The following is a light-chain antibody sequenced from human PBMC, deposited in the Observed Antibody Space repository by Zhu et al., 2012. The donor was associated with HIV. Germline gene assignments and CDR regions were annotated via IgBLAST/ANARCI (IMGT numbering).Light chain of an antibody. V-gene: IGKV1-39*01. CDR1: QTVGQY. CDR3: LQSYSTPYT. J-gene: IGKJ2*01. CDR2: GTS. Sequence: DIQMTQSPSSLSVSVGDRVTITCRASQTVGQYLHWYQQKSGKAPKLLIYGTSNLQSGVPSRFSASGFGTDFTLTISSLQPEDFAAYYCLQSYSTPYTFGQGTNLESK.